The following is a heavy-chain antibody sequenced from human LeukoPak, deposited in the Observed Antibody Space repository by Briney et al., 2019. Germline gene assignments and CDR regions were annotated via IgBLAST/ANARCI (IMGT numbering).Heavy chain of an antibody. Sequence: GGSLRLSCAASGFTFSSYAMSWVRQAPGKGLEWISAISGSGTTTYYADSVKGRFIISRDNSKNTLYLQMNGLRAEDTAVYYCATKHTVLFDYWGQGTLVTVSS. CDR1: GFTFSSYA. V-gene: IGHV3-23*01. J-gene: IGHJ4*02. CDR3: ATKHTVLFDY. CDR2: ISGSGTTT. D-gene: IGHD4-17*01.